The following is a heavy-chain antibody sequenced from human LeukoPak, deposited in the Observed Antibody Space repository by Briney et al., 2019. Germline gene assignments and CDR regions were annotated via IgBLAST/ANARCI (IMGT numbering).Heavy chain of an antibody. CDR1: GGSISSSSYY. CDR3: ARLRGWDYFDY. V-gene: IGHV4-39*07. D-gene: IGHD6-19*01. Sequence: SETLSLTCTVSGGSISSSSYYWGWIRQPPGKGLEWIGEINHSGSTNYNPSLKSRVTISVDTSKNQFSLKLSSVTAADTAVYYCARLRGWDYFDYWGQGTLVTVSS. CDR2: INHSGST. J-gene: IGHJ4*02.